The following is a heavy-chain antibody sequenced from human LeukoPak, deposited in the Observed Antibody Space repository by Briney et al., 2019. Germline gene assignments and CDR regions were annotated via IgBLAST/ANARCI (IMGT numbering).Heavy chain of an antibody. J-gene: IGHJ4*02. CDR3: GRDRATVATPYFDY. D-gene: IGHD4-23*01. CDR2: INLNSGGT. CDR1: GFTFTGYY. V-gene: IGHV1-2*04. Sequence: ASVTVSCKSSGFTFTGYYINWVRQAPGQGLEWMGWINLNSGGTKYAQTFQGWVTMTRDTSISTAYMELHRLSSDDTAVYFCGRDRATVATPYFDYWGQGTQVTVPS.